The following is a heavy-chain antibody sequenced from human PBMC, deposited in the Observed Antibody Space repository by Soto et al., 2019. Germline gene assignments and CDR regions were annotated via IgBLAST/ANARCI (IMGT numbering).Heavy chain of an antibody. CDR2: ISPYNGNT. J-gene: IGHJ6*02. Sequence: QVHLVQSGAEVKKPGASVKVSCKASGYSFTSYGIGWVRQAPGQGLEWMGWISPYNGNTYYAQKLQGRDTMTTDTSTNTVYMELRSLRSDDSAVYYCARDPSFDRNYYCGIDVWGQGTAVTVSS. V-gene: IGHV1-18*01. CDR1: GYSFTSYG. CDR3: ARDPSFDRNYYCGIDV.